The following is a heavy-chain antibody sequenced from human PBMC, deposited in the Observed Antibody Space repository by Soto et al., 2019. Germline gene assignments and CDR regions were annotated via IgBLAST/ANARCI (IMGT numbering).Heavy chain of an antibody. Sequence: QITLKESGPTLVKPTQTLTLTCTFSGFSLTTSGVGVGWIRQPPGKALEWLALLYWDDDNQYSPSLRNRLTLTKDTSKNQVVLTMTTMAPVDTATYYCAHGSGWLFDYWGQGTLVTVSS. V-gene: IGHV2-5*02. J-gene: IGHJ4*02. CDR2: LYWDDDN. CDR1: GFSLTTSGVG. D-gene: IGHD6-19*01. CDR3: AHGSGWLFDY.